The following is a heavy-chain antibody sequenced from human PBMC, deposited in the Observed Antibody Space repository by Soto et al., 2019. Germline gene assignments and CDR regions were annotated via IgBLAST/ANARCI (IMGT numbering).Heavy chain of an antibody. CDR1: GYTFTSYG. CDR2: ISAYNGNT. Sequence: AASVKVSCKASGYTFTSYGISWVRQAPGQGLEWMGWISAYNGNTNYAQKLQGRVTMTTDTSTSTAYMELRSLRSDDTAVYYCALPRRFYYYGMDVWGQGTTVTVSS. CDR3: ALPRRFYYYGMDV. J-gene: IGHJ6*02. V-gene: IGHV1-18*01.